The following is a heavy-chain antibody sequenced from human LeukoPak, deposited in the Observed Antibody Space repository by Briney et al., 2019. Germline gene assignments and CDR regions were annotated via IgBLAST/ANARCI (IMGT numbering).Heavy chain of an antibody. Sequence: SETLSLTCAVYGASFSGYYWSWIRQSPGKGLEWIGEINHSGSTYYNPSLKSRVTIAVETSKNQFSLKLSSVTAADKAVYYCARSCRILDIVATIRARLGGNGFDIWGQGTMVTVSS. V-gene: IGHV4-34*01. CDR3: ARSCRILDIVATIRARLGGNGFDI. CDR1: GASFSGYY. D-gene: IGHD5-12*01. J-gene: IGHJ3*02. CDR2: INHSGST.